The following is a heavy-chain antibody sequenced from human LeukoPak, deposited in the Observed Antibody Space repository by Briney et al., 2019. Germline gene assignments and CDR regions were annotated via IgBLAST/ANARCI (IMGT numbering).Heavy chain of an antibody. CDR3: ARRRGYSSSWYNYISLYYFDY. CDR1: GGSFSCYY. J-gene: IGHJ4*02. D-gene: IGHD6-13*01. Sequence: PSETLSLTCTVYGGSFSCYYWSWIRQPPGRGLGWIGEINHSGSTNYNPSLKSRVTISVDTSKNQFSLKLRSVTAADTAVYYCARRRGYSSSWYNYISLYYFDYWGQGTLVTVSS. V-gene: IGHV4-34*01. CDR2: INHSGST.